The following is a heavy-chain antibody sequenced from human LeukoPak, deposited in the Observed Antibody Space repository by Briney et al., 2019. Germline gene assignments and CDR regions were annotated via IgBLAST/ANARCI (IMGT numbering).Heavy chain of an antibody. Sequence: SETLSLTCTVSGGSVSSYYWSWIRQPPGKGLEWIAYTYYRGSTYHNPSLKSRVTISLDRSKTHFSLKLRSVAAAATAVYYCARLQVHCGGDCYTRWFDPWGQGTLVTVS. CDR1: GGSVSSYY. CDR2: TYYRGST. V-gene: IGHV4-59*08. CDR3: ARLQVHCGGDCYTRWFDP. J-gene: IGHJ5*02. D-gene: IGHD2-21*02.